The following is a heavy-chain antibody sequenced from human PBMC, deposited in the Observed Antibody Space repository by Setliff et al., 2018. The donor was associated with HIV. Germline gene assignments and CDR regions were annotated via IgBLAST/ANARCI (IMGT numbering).Heavy chain of an antibody. CDR1: AGSIRSYH. Sequence: PSLTLSLTCTPSAGSIRSYHWDWIRQPLGRGLEWIARIYYSGHTSLTPSIKSRVTISQDKSENQFSLKLTSVTAADTAVYFCARQNFDTSGYGGSGGFDVWGQGTTVTVAS. D-gene: IGHD3-22*01. CDR3: ARQNFDTSGYGGSGGFDV. V-gene: IGHV4-39*01. J-gene: IGHJ6*02. CDR2: IYYSGHT.